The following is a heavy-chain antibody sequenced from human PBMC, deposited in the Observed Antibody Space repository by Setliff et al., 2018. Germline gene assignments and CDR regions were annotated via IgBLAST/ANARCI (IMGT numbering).Heavy chain of an antibody. CDR3: AKDLYYYDSSGYYPIPFDY. J-gene: IGHJ4*02. V-gene: IGHV3-23*01. Sequence: LRLSCAASGFTFSSYAMSWVRQAPGKGLEWVSAISGSGGSTYYADSVKGRFTISRDNSKNTLYLQMNSLRAEDTAVYYCAKDLYYYDSSGYYPIPFDYWGQGTLVTVSS. CDR1: GFTFSSYA. CDR2: ISGSGGST. D-gene: IGHD3-22*01.